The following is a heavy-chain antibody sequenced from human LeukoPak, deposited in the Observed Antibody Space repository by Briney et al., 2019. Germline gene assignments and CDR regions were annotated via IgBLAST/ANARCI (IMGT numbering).Heavy chain of an antibody. Sequence: PSKTLSLTCTVSGASIITTYWAWFRQPPGKDLEWIGYIENSGSTKYNPSLQSRVTIAVDSSKTQFALKLSSVTAADTAVYFCERSLLITRGFGMDVWGRGTTVSVFS. D-gene: IGHD3-22*01. CDR3: ERSLLITRGFGMDV. V-gene: IGHV4-59*01. CDR1: GASIITTY. J-gene: IGHJ6*02. CDR2: IENSGST.